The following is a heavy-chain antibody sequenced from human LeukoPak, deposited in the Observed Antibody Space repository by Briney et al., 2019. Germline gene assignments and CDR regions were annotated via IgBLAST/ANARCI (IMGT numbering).Heavy chain of an antibody. D-gene: IGHD2-2*01. J-gene: IGHJ5*02. CDR2: INPNSGGT. CDR3: ARAAQRSIEWFDP. CDR1: GGTFSSYA. Sequence: ASVKVSCKASGGTFSSYANSWVRQAPGQGLEWMGWINPNSGGTNYAQKFQGRVTMTRDTSISTAYMELSRLRSDDTAVYYCARAAQRSIEWFDPWGQGTLVTVSS. V-gene: IGHV1-2*02.